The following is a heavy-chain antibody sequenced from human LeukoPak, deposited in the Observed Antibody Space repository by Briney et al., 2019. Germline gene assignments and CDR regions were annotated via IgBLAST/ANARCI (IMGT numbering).Heavy chain of an antibody. D-gene: IGHD3-22*01. CDR1: GFTFSSYS. Sequence: GGSLRLSCAASGFTFSSYSMNWVRQAPGKGLEWVSSISSSSSYIYYADSVRGRFTISRDNAKNSLSLQMNSLRAEDTAVYYCARDQGTYYYDSSGSNAFDIWGQGTMVTVSS. CDR2: ISSSSSYI. V-gene: IGHV3-21*01. J-gene: IGHJ3*02. CDR3: ARDQGTYYYDSSGSNAFDI.